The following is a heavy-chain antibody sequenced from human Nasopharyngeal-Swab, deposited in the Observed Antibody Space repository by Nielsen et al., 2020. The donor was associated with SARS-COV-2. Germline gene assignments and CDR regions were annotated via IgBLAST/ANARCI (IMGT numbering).Heavy chain of an antibody. J-gene: IGHJ6*02. D-gene: IGHD2-2*01. CDR1: GFTFSSYW. V-gene: IGHV3-7*01. CDR2: IKQDGSEK. Sequence: GESLKISCAASGFTFSSYWMSWVRQAPGKGLEWVANIKQDGSEKYYVDSVKGRFTISRDNAKNSLYLQMNSLRAEDTAVYYCARDGVVPAAMSYYYYDGMDVWGQGTTVTVSS. CDR3: ARDGVVPAAMSYYYYDGMDV.